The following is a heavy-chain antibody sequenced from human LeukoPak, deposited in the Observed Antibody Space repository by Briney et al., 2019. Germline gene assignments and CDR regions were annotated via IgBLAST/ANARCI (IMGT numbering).Heavy chain of an antibody. CDR2: ISYDVSNK. Sequence: GGSLRLSCAASGFTFSTYGMHWVRQAPGKGLDWVAVISYDVSNKYYADSVKGRFTISRDNSKNTLYLQMNSLRAEDTAVYYCAKEYLIWFGDFDAFDIWGQGTMVTVSS. D-gene: IGHD3-10*01. J-gene: IGHJ3*02. CDR3: AKEYLIWFGDFDAFDI. CDR1: GFTFSTYG. V-gene: IGHV3-30*18.